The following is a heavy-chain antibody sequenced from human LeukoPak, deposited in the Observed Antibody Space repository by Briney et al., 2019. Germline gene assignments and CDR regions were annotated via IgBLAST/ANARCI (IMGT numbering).Heavy chain of an antibody. J-gene: IGHJ4*02. CDR2: IYCSGST. CDR1: GGSISSYC. V-gene: IGHV4-59*01. Sequence: PLETLSLTCIVSGGSISSYCWSWIRQPPGKGLEWIGYIYCSGSTNYNPSLKSRVTISVDTSKNQFSLKLSSVTAADTAVYYCARGYHDFSGYWLSYFDYWGQGTLVTVSS. D-gene: IGHD3-22*01. CDR3: ARGYHDFSGYWLSYFDY.